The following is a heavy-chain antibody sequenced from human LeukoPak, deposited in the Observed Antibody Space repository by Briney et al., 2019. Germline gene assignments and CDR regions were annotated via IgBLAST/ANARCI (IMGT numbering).Heavy chain of an antibody. Sequence: PSETLSLTCTVSGGSMSSYYWNWVRQPPGKGLEWIAYIYYSGSTNYNPSLKSRVAMSVDTSKNQFSLKLSSVTAADTAVYYCARGGFYWFDPWGQGTLVTVSS. V-gene: IGHV4-59*12. CDR1: GGSMSSYY. CDR3: ARGGFYWFDP. D-gene: IGHD3-3*01. J-gene: IGHJ5*02. CDR2: IYYSGST.